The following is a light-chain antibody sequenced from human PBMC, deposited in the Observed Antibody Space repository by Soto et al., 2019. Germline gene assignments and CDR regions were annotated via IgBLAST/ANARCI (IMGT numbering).Light chain of an antibody. CDR2: NTN. CDR3: VLHMSRGIRV. J-gene: IGLJ2*01. Sequence: QTVVTQEPSLSVVPGGAVTLTCGLTSGSVSTSNYPSWYQQTSAQTPRTLIYNTNTRPSGVPDRFSGSILGNKAALTITGAQADESHYYCVLHMSRGIRVFGGGTKLTVL. V-gene: IGLV8-61*01. CDR1: SGSVSTSNY.